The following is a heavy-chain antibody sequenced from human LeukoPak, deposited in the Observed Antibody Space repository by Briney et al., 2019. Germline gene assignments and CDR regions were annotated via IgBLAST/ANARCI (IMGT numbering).Heavy chain of an antibody. J-gene: IGHJ6*03. CDR1: GFTFDDYA. V-gene: IGHV3-43D*03. CDR2: ISWDGGST. Sequence: PGGSLRLSCAASGFTFDDYAMHWVRQAPGKGLEWVSLISWDGGSTHYADTVKGRFTISRDNSKNSLYLQMNSLRAEDTALYYCAKEGGFEGDLHYYYMDVWGKGTTVTVSS. CDR3: AKEGGFEGDLHYYYMDV. D-gene: IGHD3-16*01.